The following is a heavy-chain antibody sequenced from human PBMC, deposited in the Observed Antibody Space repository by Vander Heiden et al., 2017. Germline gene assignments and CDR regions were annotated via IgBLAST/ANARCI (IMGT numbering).Heavy chain of an antibody. CDR1: GFTFHEHP. V-gene: IGHV3-9*01. J-gene: IGHJ6*02. D-gene: IGHD3-10*01. Sequence: EVQLVESGGGLVQPGRSRRLHCLGSGFTFHEHPMHWVRQVPGKGLEWVSGILWDNSRIGYADSVKGRFTISRDNGKNSLYLQMNSLRPEDTALYYCGKDMTPGGLDVWGHGTTVTVSS. CDR2: ILWDNSRI. CDR3: GKDMTPGGLDV.